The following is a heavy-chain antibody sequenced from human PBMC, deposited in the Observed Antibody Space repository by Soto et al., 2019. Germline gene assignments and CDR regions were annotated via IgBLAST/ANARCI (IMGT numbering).Heavy chain of an antibody. J-gene: IGHJ3*02. CDR2: FDPEDGET. D-gene: IGHD3-22*01. V-gene: IGHV1-24*01. CDR3: HYYDSSGYLPRDAFDI. Sequence: ASVNVCCKVSGYTLTELSMHWVRQAPGKGLEWMGGFDPEDGETIYAQKFQGRVTMTEDTSTDTAYMELSSLRSEDTAVYYCHYYDSSGYLPRDAFDIWGQGTMVTVSS. CDR1: GYTLTELS.